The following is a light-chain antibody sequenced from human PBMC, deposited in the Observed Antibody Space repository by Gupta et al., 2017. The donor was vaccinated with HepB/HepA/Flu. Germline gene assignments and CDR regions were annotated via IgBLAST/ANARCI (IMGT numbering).Light chain of an antibody. CDR2: GTS. J-gene: IGKJ1*01. CDR1: ESVSSTY. V-gene: IGKV3-20*01. Sequence: FVLMQSPATLSLSPGDTATLSCRASESVSSTYLSWHQQKPGQAPRLLIFGTSNRATGIPDRFTGRGSGTDFTLTISRLEPEDFAVYYCQQYGGSVWTFGQGTKVELK. CDR3: QQYGGSVWT.